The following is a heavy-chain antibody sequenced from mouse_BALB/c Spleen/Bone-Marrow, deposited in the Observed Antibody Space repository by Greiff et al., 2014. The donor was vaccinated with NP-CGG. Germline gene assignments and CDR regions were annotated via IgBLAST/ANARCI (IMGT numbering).Heavy chain of an antibody. Sequence: EVQLQESGGGLVKPGGSLKLSCAASGFTFSDFYMYWVRQTPEKRLEWVATISYGGSYIYYPDSVKGRFTISRDDAKNNLYLQMSSLKSEDTAMYYCARDRGVQGYAMDCWGQGTSVTVSS. CDR1: GFTFSDFY. CDR3: ARDRGVQGYAMDC. V-gene: IGHV5-4*02. D-gene: IGHD2-14*01. CDR2: ISYGGSYI. J-gene: IGHJ4*01.